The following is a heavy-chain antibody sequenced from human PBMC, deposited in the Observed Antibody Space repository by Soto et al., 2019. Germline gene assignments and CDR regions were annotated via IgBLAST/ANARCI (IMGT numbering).Heavy chain of an antibody. V-gene: IGHV4-31*03. J-gene: IGHJ4*02. Sequence: QVQLQESGPGLVKPSQTLSLTCTVSGGSISSGGYYWSWIRQHPGKGLEWIGYIYYSGSTYYNPSLKRRVTIAVDTSKNQFSLKLSAVTAADTAVYYCARLRWFGEIDYWGQGTLVTVSS. CDR3: ARLRWFGEIDY. D-gene: IGHD3-10*01. CDR2: IYYSGST. CDR1: GGSISSGGYY.